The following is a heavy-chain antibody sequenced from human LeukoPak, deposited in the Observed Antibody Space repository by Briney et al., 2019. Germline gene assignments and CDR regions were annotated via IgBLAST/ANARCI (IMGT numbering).Heavy chain of an antibody. CDR1: GASISSDY. D-gene: IGHD2-8*01. J-gene: IGHJ5*02. CDR2: IYYNGSA. Sequence: PSETLSLTCTISGASISSDYWTWIRQPPGRGLEWIGNIYYNGSANYNPSLMSRVTISLDMSKNQFSLKLSSVTAADTAIYYCARGEWWLDPWGQGALVAVSS. CDR3: ARGEWWLDP. V-gene: IGHV4-59*01.